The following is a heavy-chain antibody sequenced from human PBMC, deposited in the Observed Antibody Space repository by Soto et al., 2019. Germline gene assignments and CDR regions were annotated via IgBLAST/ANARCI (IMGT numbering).Heavy chain of an antibody. CDR3: ARVEMVSPNWFDP. V-gene: IGHV1-69*13. D-gene: IGHD3-10*01. Sequence: SVKVSCKASGYTFTSYAMHWVRQAPGQGLEWMGGIIPIFGTANYAQKFQGRVTITADESTSTAYMELSSLRSADTAVYYCARVEMVSPNWFDPWGQGTLVTVSS. CDR2: IIPIFGTA. J-gene: IGHJ5*02. CDR1: GYTFTSYA.